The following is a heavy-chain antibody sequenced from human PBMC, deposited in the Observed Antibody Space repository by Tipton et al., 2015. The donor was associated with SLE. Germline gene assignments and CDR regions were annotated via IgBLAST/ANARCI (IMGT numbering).Heavy chain of an antibody. CDR1: GFSFSSYA. CDR3: AKDSYTSIAFDDWIMAFEC. Sequence: SLRLSCAASGFSFSSYAMSWVRQAPGKGLEWVSDISVSGGTTYYADSVKGRFTISRDSSKTTVFLQMNSLRAEDTAVYSCAKDSYTSIAFDDWIMAFECWGEG. CDR2: ISVSGGTT. J-gene: IGHJ4*02. V-gene: IGHV3-23*01. D-gene: IGHD3-9*01.